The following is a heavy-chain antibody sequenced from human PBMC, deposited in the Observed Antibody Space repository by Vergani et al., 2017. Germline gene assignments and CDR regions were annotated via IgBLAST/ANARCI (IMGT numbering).Heavy chain of an antibody. J-gene: IGHJ5*02. D-gene: IGHD6-13*01. CDR1: GVSVTDYK. CDR2: LSTTGGA. V-gene: IGHV4-59*02. CDR3: AGDTHSWQRADR. Sequence: QAQLQESGPGLVKPSETLSLTCHVFGVSVTDYKCNWIRQAQGKGLEWIGSLSTTGGATHASHNPSLKRRVSISVDTAKSQFYLRLTSVTAADSAIYYGAGDTHSWQRADRWGQGLLVSVSS.